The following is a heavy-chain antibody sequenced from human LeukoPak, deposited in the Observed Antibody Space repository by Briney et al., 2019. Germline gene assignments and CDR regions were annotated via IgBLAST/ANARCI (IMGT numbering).Heavy chain of an antibody. CDR3: ATHSSGWYFLHDYYYGMDV. D-gene: IGHD6-19*01. CDR1: GGSISSYY. CDR2: IYYSGST. Sequence: SGPTLVKPSETLSLTCTVSGGSISSYYWSWIRQPAGKGLEWIGYIYYSGSTNYNPSLKSRVTISVDTSKNQFSLKLSSVTAADTAVYYCATHSSGWYFLHDYYYGMDVWGQGTTVTVSS. V-gene: IGHV4-59*08. J-gene: IGHJ6*02.